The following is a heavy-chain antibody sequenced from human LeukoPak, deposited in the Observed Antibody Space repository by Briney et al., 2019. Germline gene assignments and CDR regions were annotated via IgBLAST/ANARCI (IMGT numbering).Heavy chain of an antibody. J-gene: IGHJ6*02. Sequence: SETLSFTCNGYGGSISNYYWTWIRQPAGQGLKWIGSIYSGGTTTYNPSLKSRVTISVDTSSNQFSLKLSFVAAADTAVYCRASVSLLAVPGSSCCFAMDVWRRGPADSVSS. D-gene: IGHD2-15*01. CDR3: ASVSLLAVPGSSCCFAMDV. CDR1: GGSISNYY. V-gene: IGHV4-4*07. CDR2: IYSGGTT.